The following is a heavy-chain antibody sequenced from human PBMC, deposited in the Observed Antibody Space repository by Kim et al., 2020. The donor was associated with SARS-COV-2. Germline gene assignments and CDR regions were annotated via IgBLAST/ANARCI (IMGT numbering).Heavy chain of an antibody. J-gene: IGHJ5*02. CDR3: ARDRVAVAGGGWFDP. CDR1: GGSISSGGYY. Sequence: SETLSLTCTVSGGSISSGGYYWSWIRQHPGKGLEWIGYIYYSGSTYYNPSLKSRVTISVDTSKNQFSLKLSSVTAADTAVYYCARDRVAVAGGGWFDPWGQGTLVTVSS. D-gene: IGHD6-19*01. V-gene: IGHV4-31*03. CDR2: IYYSGST.